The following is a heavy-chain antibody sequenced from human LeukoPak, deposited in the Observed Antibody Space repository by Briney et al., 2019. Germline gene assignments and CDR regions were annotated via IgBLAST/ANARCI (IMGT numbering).Heavy chain of an antibody. J-gene: IGHJ5*02. V-gene: IGHV4-34*01. CDR2: INHSGST. CDR3: ARLHKRPLWFGEIRVGNNWFDP. D-gene: IGHD3-10*01. CDR1: GGSFSGYY. Sequence: SETLSLTCAVYGGSFSGYYWSWIRQPPGKGLEWIGEINHSGSTNYNPSLKSRVTISVDTSKNQFSLKLSSVTAADTAVYYCARLHKRPLWFGEIRVGNNWFDPWGQGTLVTVS.